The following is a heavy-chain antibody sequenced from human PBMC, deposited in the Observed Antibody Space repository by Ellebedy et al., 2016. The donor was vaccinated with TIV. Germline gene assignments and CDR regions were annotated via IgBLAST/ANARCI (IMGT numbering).Heavy chain of an antibody. CDR2: ISSSGSYT. V-gene: IGHV3-11*06. CDR1: GFSFSDYY. Sequence: PGGSLRLSCAASGFSFSDYYMSWIRQTPGKGLEWVSYISSSGSYTNYADSVKGRFTISRDNAKNSLDLQMNSLRVEDTAVYYCVRDGSYDYGDYWGQGTVVTVSS. CDR3: VRDGSYDYGDY. D-gene: IGHD3-16*01. J-gene: IGHJ4*02.